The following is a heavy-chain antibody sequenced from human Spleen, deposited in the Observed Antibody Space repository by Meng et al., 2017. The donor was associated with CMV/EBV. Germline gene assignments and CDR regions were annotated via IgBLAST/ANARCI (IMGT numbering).Heavy chain of an antibody. CDR2: ISSSGTSR. J-gene: IGHJ3*02. Sequence: GTLKISCAASGFTFSDYVMNWVRQAPEKGLEWVSSISSSGTSRSYADSLKGRFTISRDNAKNSLYVQMNSLRAEDTAVYYCARAQTMPGVFDIWGQGTMVTVSS. CDR1: GFTFSDYV. V-gene: IGHV3-21*01. D-gene: IGHD2-2*01. CDR3: ARAQTMPGVFDI.